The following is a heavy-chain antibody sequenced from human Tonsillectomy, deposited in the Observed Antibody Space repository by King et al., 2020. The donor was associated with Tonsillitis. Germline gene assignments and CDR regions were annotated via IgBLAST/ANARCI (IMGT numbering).Heavy chain of an antibody. D-gene: IGHD3-3*01. CDR2: INHSENT. CDR1: GGSFSDYY. V-gene: IGHV4-34*01. Sequence: VQLPQWGAGLLKPSETLSLICVVYGGSFSDYYWSWIRQPPGKGLEWIGEINHSENTNYNPSLKSRVTISVDTSKNQFSLKLSSVTAADTAVYYCGRGLRFLEWKGWFDPWGQGTLVTVSS. J-gene: IGHJ5*02. CDR3: GRGLRFLEWKGWFDP.